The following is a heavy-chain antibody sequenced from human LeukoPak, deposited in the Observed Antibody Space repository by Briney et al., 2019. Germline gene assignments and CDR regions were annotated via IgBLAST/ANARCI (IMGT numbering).Heavy chain of an antibody. CDR2: ISSSGSTI. CDR3: ARTTVAVPYYFDY. CDR1: GFTFSDYY. V-gene: IGHV3-11*01. D-gene: IGHD6-19*01. J-gene: IGHJ4*02. Sequence: PGGSLRLSCAASGFTFSDYYMSLIRQAPGKGLEWVSYISSSGSTIYYADSVKGRFTISRDNAKNSLYLQMNSLRAEDTAVYYCARTTVAVPYYFDYWGQGTLVTVSS.